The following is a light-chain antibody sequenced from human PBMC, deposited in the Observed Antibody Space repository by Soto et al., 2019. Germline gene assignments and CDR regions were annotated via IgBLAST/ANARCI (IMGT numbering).Light chain of an antibody. CDR1: SSDVGGYNY. J-gene: IGLJ2*01. CDR3: SSYTSSSTRV. CDR2: DVS. Sequence: QLVLTQPASVSGSPGQSITISCTGTSSDVGGYNYVSWYQQHPGKAPKLMIYDVSNRPSGVSNRFSDSKSGNTASLTISGLQAEDEADYYCSSYTSSSTRVFGGGTQLTVL. V-gene: IGLV2-14*01.